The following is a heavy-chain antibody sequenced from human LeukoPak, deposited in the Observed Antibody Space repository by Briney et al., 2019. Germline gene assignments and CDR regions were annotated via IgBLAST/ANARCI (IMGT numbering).Heavy chain of an antibody. J-gene: IGHJ4*02. CDR3: ATMGYSGSYGDTY. CDR2: IHPNSGGT. Sequence: ASVKVSCKASGYTFTGYYMHWVRQPPGQGLEWMGSIHPNSGGTNYAQKFQGRVTMTRDTAISTAYMELRRLRSDDTDVYYCATMGYSGSYGDTYWGQGTLVTVSS. CDR1: GYTFTGYY. V-gene: IGHV1-2*02. D-gene: IGHD1-26*01.